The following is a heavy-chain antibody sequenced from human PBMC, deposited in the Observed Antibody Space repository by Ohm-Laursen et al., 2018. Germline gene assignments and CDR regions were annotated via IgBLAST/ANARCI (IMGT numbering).Heavy chain of an antibody. CDR2: IYWNDDK. CDR1: GFSLSFSGVS. V-gene: IGHV2-5*01. CDR3: AHRPPRLLSKGGLFDY. Sequence: PTQTLTLTCTFSGFSLSFSGVSVGWIRQPPGKALDWLALIYWNDDKRYNPSLRNRLTITKDTSKNQVVLTMSNMDPVDTATYYCAHRPPRLLSKGGLFDYWGQGTLVTVSS. D-gene: IGHD2-15*01. J-gene: IGHJ4*02.